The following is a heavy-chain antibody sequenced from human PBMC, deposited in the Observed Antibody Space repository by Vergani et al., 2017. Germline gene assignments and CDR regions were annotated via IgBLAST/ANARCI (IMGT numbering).Heavy chain of an antibody. CDR1: GYTFTSYG. Sequence: QVQLVQSGAEVKKPGASVKVSCKASGYTFTSYGISWVRQAPGQGLEWMGWINPNSGGTNYAQKFPGRGTMTRDTCISTAYMELSRLRSDDTAVYYCARTLRVTTYSSSWYHYDYYIDVWGKGTTVTVSS. V-gene: IGHV1-2*02. D-gene: IGHD6-13*01. CDR3: ARTLRVTTYSSSWYHYDYYIDV. CDR2: INPNSGGT. J-gene: IGHJ6*03.